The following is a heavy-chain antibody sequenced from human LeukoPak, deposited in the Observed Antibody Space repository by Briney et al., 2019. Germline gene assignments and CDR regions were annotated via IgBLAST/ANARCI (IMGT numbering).Heavy chain of an antibody. Sequence: SGPTLVKPTQTLTLTCTFSGFSLSTSGVGVGWIRQPPGKALEWLALIYWDDDKRYSPSLKSRLTITKDTSKNQVVLTMTNMDPVDTATYYCAHLMLITFGGVAREYYFDYWGQGTLVTVSS. D-gene: IGHD3-16*01. V-gene: IGHV2-5*02. CDR2: IYWDDDK. J-gene: IGHJ4*02. CDR3: AHLMLITFGGVAREYYFDY. CDR1: GFSLSTSGVG.